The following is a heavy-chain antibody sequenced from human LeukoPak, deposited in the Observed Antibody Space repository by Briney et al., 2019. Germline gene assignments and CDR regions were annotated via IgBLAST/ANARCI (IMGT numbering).Heavy chain of an antibody. CDR2: IYYSGST. CDR1: GGSISSYY. J-gene: IGHJ3*02. Sequence: SETLSLTCNVSGGSISSYYWSWIRQPPGKGLEWIGYIYYSGSTNYNPSLKSRVTMSVDTSKNPFSLKLSSVTAGDTAVYYCARDRDSSGYYHDAFDIWGQGTMVTVSS. V-gene: IGHV4-59*01. D-gene: IGHD3-22*01. CDR3: ARDRDSSGYYHDAFDI.